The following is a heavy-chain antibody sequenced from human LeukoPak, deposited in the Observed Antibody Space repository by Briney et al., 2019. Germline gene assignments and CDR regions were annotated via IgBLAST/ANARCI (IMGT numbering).Heavy chain of an antibody. Sequence: GGSLRLSCTASGLSLNNYAMSWVRQVPGKGLEWVSASSSSDDGKWYAESVRGRFTISRDTSKNTVYLQMNSLRAEDTAVYYCAKAGHIGWDYFDYWGQGTLVTVSS. CDR2: SSSSDDGK. CDR3: AKAGHIGWDYFDY. D-gene: IGHD3-16*01. V-gene: IGHV3-23*01. CDR1: GLSLNNYA. J-gene: IGHJ4*02.